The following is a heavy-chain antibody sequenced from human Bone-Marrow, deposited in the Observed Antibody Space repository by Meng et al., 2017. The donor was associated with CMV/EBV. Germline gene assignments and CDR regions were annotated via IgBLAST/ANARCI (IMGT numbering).Heavy chain of an antibody. CDR1: AFTVGSNY. CDR2: IYSVDIT. CDR3: AQGRQWLVL. V-gene: IGHV3-66*01. Sequence: EVQLVESGGGLVQHGGSLRLSCATSAFTVGSNYMRWVRQAPGKGLECVSVIYSVDITYYADSVKGRFTISSDNSKNTLYLQMNSLRAEDTAVYYCAQGRQWLVLWGQGTLVTVSS. D-gene: IGHD6-19*01. J-gene: IGHJ4*02.